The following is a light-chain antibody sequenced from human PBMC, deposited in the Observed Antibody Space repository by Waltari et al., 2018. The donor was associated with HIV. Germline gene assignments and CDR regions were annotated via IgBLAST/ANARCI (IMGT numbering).Light chain of an antibody. V-gene: IGKV1-33*01. Sequence: DIRMTQSPSSLSASVGARVTITCQASQDITNLLNWYQQKPGTAPKLLTYDASTLEVGVSSRFSGSGSGTTFRFTITNLQPEDVGTFYCQQYANVPPITFGQGTRVEIK. CDR3: QQYANVPPIT. CDR2: DAS. J-gene: IGKJ5*01. CDR1: QDITNL.